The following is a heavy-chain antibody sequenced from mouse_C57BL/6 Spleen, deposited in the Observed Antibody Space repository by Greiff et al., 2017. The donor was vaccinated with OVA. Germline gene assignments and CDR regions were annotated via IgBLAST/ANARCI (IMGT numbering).Heavy chain of an antibody. CDR1: GYSITSCYY. CDR3: ERGTETLDY. J-gene: IGHJ2*01. Sequence: EVHLVESGPGLVKPSQSLSLTCSVTGYSITSCYYWNWIRQFPGNKLEWMGYISYDGNNNYNPSLKNRISNTRDTSKNQFFLKLNSVTTEDTATYDCERGTETLDYWGQGTTLTVSS. CDR2: ISYDGNN. D-gene: IGHD4-1*01. V-gene: IGHV3-6*01.